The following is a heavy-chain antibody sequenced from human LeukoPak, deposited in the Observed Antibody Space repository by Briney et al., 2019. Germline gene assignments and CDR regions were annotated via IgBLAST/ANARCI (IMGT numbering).Heavy chain of an antibody. J-gene: IGHJ4*02. V-gene: IGHV4-59*11. D-gene: IGHD5-18*01. Sequence: PSETLSLTCTVSGGSISSHYWSWVRQPPGKGLEWIGYVLDNVRTKDNPSLNSRLTLSADTSKNQFSLRLTSVTAADTAVYYCATIKRGNIFGFFDFWGQGILVTVSS. CDR2: VLDNVRT. CDR3: ATIKRGNIFGFFDF. CDR1: GGSISSHY.